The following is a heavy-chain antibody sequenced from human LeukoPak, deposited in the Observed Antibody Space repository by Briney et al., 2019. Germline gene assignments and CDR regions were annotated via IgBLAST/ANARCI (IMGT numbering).Heavy chain of an antibody. CDR1: GFTFSTYA. CDR2: ISGTADDT. J-gene: IGHJ4*02. V-gene: IGHV3-23*01. D-gene: IGHD6-6*01. Sequence: GGSLRLSCAASGFTFSTYAMSWVRQAPGQGLEWVSTISGTADDTHDADSVKGRFTISRDNFNNVLYLQMNSLRAEDTAVYYCAKSPYIATHIYFEYWGQGALVTVSS. CDR3: AKSPYIATHIYFEY.